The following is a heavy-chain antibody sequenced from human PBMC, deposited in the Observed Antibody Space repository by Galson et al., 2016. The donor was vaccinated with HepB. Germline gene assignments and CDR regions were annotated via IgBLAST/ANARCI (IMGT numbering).Heavy chain of an antibody. CDR3: AREDSTIAAASFDY. Sequence: SLRLSCAASGFTFSSYGMHWVRQAPGKGLEWVAFISYDGSNKKYADSVRGRFTISRDNSKKTLYLQMNSLRAEDTAVYYCAREDSTIAAASFDYWGQGTLVTVSS. CDR1: GFTFSSYG. CDR2: ISYDGSNK. J-gene: IGHJ4*02. V-gene: IGHV3-30*03. D-gene: IGHD6-13*01.